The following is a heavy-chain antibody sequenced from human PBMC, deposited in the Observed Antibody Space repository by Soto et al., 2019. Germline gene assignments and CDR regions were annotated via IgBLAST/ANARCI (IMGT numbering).Heavy chain of an antibody. CDR1: RFTFSDFA. Sequence: DVQLLESGGGLVQPGGSLTLSCAASRFTFSDFAMSWVRQAPGKGLEWVSSIGGGGTDTYYADSVKGRFTISRDNSKITLYLQMDSLRDEDTAVYYCAKDAVPYNVKWDWFDSWGQGTLVIVSS. D-gene: IGHD3-10*01. J-gene: IGHJ5*01. V-gene: IGHV3-23*01. CDR2: IGGGGTDT. CDR3: AKDAVPYNVKWDWFDS.